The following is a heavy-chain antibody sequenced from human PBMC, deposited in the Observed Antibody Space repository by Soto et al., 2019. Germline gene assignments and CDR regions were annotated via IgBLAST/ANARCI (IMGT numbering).Heavy chain of an antibody. Sequence: GPLRLSCAASGFTFSSYSMNWVRQAPGKGLEWVSSISSSSSYIYYADSVKGRFTISRDNAKNSLYLQMNSLRAEDTAVYYCARDVSFEAFDIWGQGTMVTVSS. D-gene: IGHD1-26*01. V-gene: IGHV3-21*01. CDR1: GFTFSSYS. CDR2: ISSSSSYI. J-gene: IGHJ3*02. CDR3: ARDVSFEAFDI.